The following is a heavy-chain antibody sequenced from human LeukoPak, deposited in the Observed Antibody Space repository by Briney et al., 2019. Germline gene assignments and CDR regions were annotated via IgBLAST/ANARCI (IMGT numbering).Heavy chain of an antibody. CDR2: IKPSSGGT. D-gene: IGHD6-13*01. J-gene: IGHJ4*02. V-gene: IGHV1-2*02. CDR1: GYTSTYYY. CDR3: ARDRRATACRVLGPFDY. Sequence: GASVKVSCKASGYTSTYYYIHWVRQAPGQGLEWMGWIKPSSGGTKYAQKFQGRVTMTRDTSISTAYMELSRLRSDDTAVYYCARDRRATACRVLGPFDYWGQGTLVTVSS.